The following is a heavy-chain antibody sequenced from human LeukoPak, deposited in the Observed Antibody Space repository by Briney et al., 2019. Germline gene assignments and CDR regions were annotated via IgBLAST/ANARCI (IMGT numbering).Heavy chain of an antibody. V-gene: IGHV3-23*01. Sequence: GGSLRLSCAASGFTFSSYAMSWVRQAPGKGLEWVSAISGSGGSTYYADSVKGRFTISRDNSKNTLYLQMNSLRAEDTAVYYCAKDPPRFGELLYGYFDYWGQGTLVTVSS. J-gene: IGHJ4*02. CDR1: GFTFSSYA. D-gene: IGHD3-10*01. CDR3: AKDPPRFGELLYGYFDY. CDR2: ISGSGGST.